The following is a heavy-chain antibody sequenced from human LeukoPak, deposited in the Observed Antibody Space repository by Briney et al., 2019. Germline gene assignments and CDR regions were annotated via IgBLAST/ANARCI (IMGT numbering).Heavy chain of an antibody. CDR3: ARAGETNSGPREFQH. Sequence: GASVKVSCKASGYTFTGYYMHWVRQAPGQGLEWMGWINPNSGGRDYAQKFQGRVTMTRDTSINTAYMEVSRLTSDDTAVYYCARAGETNSGPREFQHWGQGTLVTISS. V-gene: IGHV1-2*02. J-gene: IGHJ1*01. CDR1: GYTFTGYY. CDR2: INPNSGGR. D-gene: IGHD6-25*01.